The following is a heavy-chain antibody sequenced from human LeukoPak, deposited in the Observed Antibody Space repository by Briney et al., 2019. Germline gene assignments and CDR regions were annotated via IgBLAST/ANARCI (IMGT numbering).Heavy chain of an antibody. Sequence: GRSLRLSCAASGFTFRSHGMHWVRQAPGKGLEWVAVIWYDGGNKYYADSVKGRFTISRDNSENTLFLQMNSLRAEDTAVYCCARDRGYGIDYWGQGTLVTVSS. V-gene: IGHV3-33*01. D-gene: IGHD6-13*01. CDR3: ARDRGYGIDY. J-gene: IGHJ4*02. CDR2: IWYDGGNK. CDR1: GFTFRSHG.